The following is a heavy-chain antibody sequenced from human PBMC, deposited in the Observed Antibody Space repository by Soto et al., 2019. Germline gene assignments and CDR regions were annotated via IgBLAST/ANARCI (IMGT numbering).Heavy chain of an antibody. CDR3: AKAKRGCSGGSCFLAFDI. D-gene: IGHD2-15*01. CDR1: GFTFSSYA. CDR2: ISGSGGST. J-gene: IGHJ3*02. Sequence: GESLKISCAASGFTFSSYAMSWVRQAPGKGLEWVSAISGSGGSTYYADSVKGRFTISRDNSKNTLYLQMNSLRAEDTAVYYCAKAKRGCSGGSCFLAFDIWGQGTMVTVSS. V-gene: IGHV3-23*01.